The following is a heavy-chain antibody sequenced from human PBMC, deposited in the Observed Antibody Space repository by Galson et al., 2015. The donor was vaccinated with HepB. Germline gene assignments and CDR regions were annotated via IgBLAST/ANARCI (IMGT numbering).Heavy chain of an antibody. CDR1: GGTFSSYA. CDR3: ARGAVAGTPPDY. Sequence: SVKVSCKASGGTFSSYAISWVRQAPGQGLEWMGGIIPIFGTANYAQKFQGRVTITADESTSTAYMELSSLRSEDTAVYYCARGAVAGTPPDYWGQGTLVTVSS. CDR2: IIPIFGTA. J-gene: IGHJ4*02. V-gene: IGHV1-69*13. D-gene: IGHD6-19*01.